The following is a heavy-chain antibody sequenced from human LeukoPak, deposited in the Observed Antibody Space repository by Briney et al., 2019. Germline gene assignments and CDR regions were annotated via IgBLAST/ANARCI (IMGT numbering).Heavy chain of an antibody. J-gene: IGHJ6*04. V-gene: IGHV1-8*03. CDR2: MNPNSGNT. Sequence: ASVKVSCKASGYTFTSYDINWVRQATGQGLEWMGWMNPNSGNTGYVQKFQGRVTITRNTSISTAYMELSSLRSEDTAVYYCARGILWFGDDVWGKGTTVTISS. CDR1: GYTFTSYD. CDR3: ARGILWFGDDV. D-gene: IGHD3-10*01.